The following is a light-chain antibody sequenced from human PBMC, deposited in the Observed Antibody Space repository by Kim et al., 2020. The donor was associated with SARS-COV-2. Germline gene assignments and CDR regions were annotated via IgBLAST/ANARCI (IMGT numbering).Light chain of an antibody. CDR1: QSIDIY. J-gene: IGKJ1*01. Sequence: ASVGDRVTITCRASQSIDIYLNWYQQNPGKAPKFLISAASSLQTGVPSRFSGSGSGTDFTLTINSLQPEDFATYYCQQSYSPPWAFGQGTKVDIK. V-gene: IGKV1-39*01. CDR2: AAS. CDR3: QQSYSPPWA.